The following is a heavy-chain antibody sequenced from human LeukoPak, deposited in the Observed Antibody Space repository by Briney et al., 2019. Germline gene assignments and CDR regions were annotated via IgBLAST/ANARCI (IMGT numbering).Heavy chain of an antibody. V-gene: IGHV3-48*03. D-gene: IGHD3-10*01. CDR1: GFTFSSYE. CDR3: ARDLRGSGNY. Sequence: AGGSLRLSCAASGFTFSSYEINWVRQAPGKGLEWVSYISSSGSTIYYADSLKGRFTISRDNAKNSLYLQMNSLRAEDTAVYYCARDLRGSGNYWGQGTLVTVSS. J-gene: IGHJ4*02. CDR2: ISSSGSTI.